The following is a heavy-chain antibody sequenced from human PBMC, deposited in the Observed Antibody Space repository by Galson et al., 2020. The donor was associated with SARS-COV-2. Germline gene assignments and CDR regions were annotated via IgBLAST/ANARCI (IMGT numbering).Heavy chain of an antibody. D-gene: IGHD5-12*01. Sequence: GGSLRLSCAASGFTFSTYAMNWVRQAPGKGLEWVSYISSSSSTIYYADSVKGRFTISRDNSENSLYLQMNSLGAEDTALYYCARDQRRDGYDFSPFDYWGQGTLVTVSS. CDR2: ISSSSSTI. CDR3: ARDQRRDGYDFSPFDY. J-gene: IGHJ4*02. CDR1: GFTFSTYA. V-gene: IGHV3-48*04.